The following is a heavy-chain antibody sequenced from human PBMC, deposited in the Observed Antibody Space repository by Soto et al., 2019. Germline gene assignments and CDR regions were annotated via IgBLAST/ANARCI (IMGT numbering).Heavy chain of an antibody. D-gene: IGHD3-3*01. CDR3: ARDSRSLPDGVSYDSIAFDI. CDR1: GGSISSYY. Sequence: QVQLQESGPGLVKPSETLSLTCTVSGGSISSYYWSWIRQPPGKGLEWIGYIYDSGSTNYNPSLKSRATLSVDTSKNQFSLMLSSVTAADTAVDYCARDSRSLPDGVSYDSIAFDIWGQGRMVTVST. J-gene: IGHJ3*02. CDR2: IYDSGST. V-gene: IGHV4-59*01.